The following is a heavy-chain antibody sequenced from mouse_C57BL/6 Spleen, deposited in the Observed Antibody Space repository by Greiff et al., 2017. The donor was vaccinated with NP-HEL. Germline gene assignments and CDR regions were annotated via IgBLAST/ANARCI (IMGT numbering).Heavy chain of an antibody. CDR2: SRNKANDYTT. Sequence: EVKLVESGGGLVQSGRSLRLSCATSGFTFSDFYMEWVRQAPGKGLEWIAASRNKANDYTTEYSASVKGRFIVSRDTSQSILYLQMNALRAEDTAIYYCARDASKAYWGQGTSVTVSS. CDR1: GFTFSDFY. J-gene: IGHJ4*01. CDR3: ARDASKAY. V-gene: IGHV7-1*01.